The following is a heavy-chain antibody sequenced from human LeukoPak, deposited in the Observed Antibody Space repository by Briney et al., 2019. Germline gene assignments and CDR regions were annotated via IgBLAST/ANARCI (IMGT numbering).Heavy chain of an antibody. J-gene: IGHJ5*02. CDR2: IYPGDSDT. Sequence: GESLKISCKGSGYSFTSYWIGWVRQMPGKGLEWMGIIYPGDSDTRYSPSFQGQVTISADKSISTAYLQWSSLKASDTAMYYCARRVDRSGWYISWFDPWGQGTLVTVSS. CDR1: GYSFTSYW. V-gene: IGHV5-51*01. CDR3: ARRVDRSGWYISWFDP. D-gene: IGHD6-19*01.